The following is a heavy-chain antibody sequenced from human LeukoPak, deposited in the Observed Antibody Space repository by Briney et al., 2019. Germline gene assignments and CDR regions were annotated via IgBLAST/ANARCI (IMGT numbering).Heavy chain of an antibody. V-gene: IGHV3-64*01. CDR1: GFTFSSYA. D-gene: IGHD2/OR15-2a*01. J-gene: IGHJ6*02. CDR3: AKIGNLAPTYYGMDV. CDR2: ISSNGGST. Sequence: GGSLRLSCAASGFTFSSYAMHWVRQAPGKGLEYVSAISSNGGSTYYANSVKGRFTISRDNSKNTLYLQMGSLRAEDMAVYYCAKIGNLAPTYYGMDVWGQGTTVTVSS.